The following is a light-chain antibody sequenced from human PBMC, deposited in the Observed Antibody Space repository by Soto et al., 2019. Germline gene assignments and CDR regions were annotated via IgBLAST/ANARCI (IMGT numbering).Light chain of an antibody. V-gene: IGKV3-15*01. CDR2: GAS. CDR3: QQYNNWPRT. J-gene: IGKJ1*01. Sequence: EIVLTQSPGTLSLSPGERATLSCSASQSVTNNYLAWFQQKPGQAPRLLMYGASTRATGIPARFSGSGSGTEFTLTISSLQSEDFAVYYCQQYNNWPRTFGQGTKVDIK. CDR1: QSVTNN.